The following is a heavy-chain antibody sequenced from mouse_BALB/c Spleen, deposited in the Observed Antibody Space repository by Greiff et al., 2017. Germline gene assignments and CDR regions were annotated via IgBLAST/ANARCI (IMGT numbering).Heavy chain of an antibody. V-gene: IGHV1-4*01. D-gene: IGHD2-4*01. CDR3: ARDDYDPDY. CDR2: INPSSGYT. CDR1: GYTFTSYT. Sequence: VMLVESGAELARPGASVKMSCKASGYTFTSYTMHWVKQRPGQGLEWIGYINPSSGYTNYNQKFKDKATLTADKSSSTAYMQLSSLTSEDSAVYYCARDDYDPDYWGQGTTLTVSS. J-gene: IGHJ2*01.